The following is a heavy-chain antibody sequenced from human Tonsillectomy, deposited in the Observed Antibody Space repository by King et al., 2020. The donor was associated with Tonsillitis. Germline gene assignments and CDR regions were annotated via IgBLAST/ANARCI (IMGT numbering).Heavy chain of an antibody. Sequence: VQLVESGGGLVQPGGSLRLSCAASGFTFSSYWMSWVRQAPGKGLEWVADIKQDGSEEYYVDSVKGRFTISRDNARNSLYLQFNSLRAEDTAVYFCARDRYSYGSGSQPGLFDYWGQGTLVTVSS. CDR2: IKQDGSEE. J-gene: IGHJ4*02. V-gene: IGHV3-7*01. CDR3: ARDRYSYGSGSQPGLFDY. D-gene: IGHD3-10*01. CDR1: GFTFSSYW.